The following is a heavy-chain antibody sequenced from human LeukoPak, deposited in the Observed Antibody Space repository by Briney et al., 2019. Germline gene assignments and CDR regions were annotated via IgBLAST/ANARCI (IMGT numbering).Heavy chain of an antibody. J-gene: IGHJ4*02. D-gene: IGHD3-9*01. CDR1: GGTFSSYA. CDR3: ARDKSQLRYFDWLFQGYYFDY. V-gene: IGHV1-69*05. CDR2: IIPISGTA. Sequence: ASVKVSCKASGGTFSSYAISWVRQAPGQGLEWMGGIIPISGTANYAQKLQGRVTMTTDTSTSTAYMELRSLRSDDTAVYYCARDKSQLRYFDWLFQGYYFDYWGQGTLVTVSS.